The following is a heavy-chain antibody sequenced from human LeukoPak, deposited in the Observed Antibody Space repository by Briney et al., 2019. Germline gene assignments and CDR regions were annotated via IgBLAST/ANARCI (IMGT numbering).Heavy chain of an antibody. CDR1: GDSVSSSSYY. D-gene: IGHD5-12*01. V-gene: IGHV4-39*01. CDR3: ARHGSRVMATIEDS. Sequence: PSETLSLACSVSGDSVSSSSYYWGWIRQPPGKGLEWIGSIYFTGSTYYNPSLKSRVTISVDTSKNHFSLKLTSVTAADTAVYYCARHGSRVMATIEDSWGQGTLVIVSS. J-gene: IGHJ4*02. CDR2: IYFTGST.